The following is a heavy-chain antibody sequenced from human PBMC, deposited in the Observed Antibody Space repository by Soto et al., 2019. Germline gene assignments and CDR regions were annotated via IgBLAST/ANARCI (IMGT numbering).Heavy chain of an antibody. J-gene: IGHJ4*02. V-gene: IGHV1-18*01. CDR1: GYTFTSYG. Sequence: QVQLGQSGAEVKKPGASVKVSCKASGYTFTSYGISWVRQAPGQGLEWMGGSSAYNGNTTYPQKLQGRVTMTTDTSTSPAYMELRSLRSADTAVYSCARDGGYYSNYCGQGTLVTVSS. CDR3: ARDGGYYSNY. CDR2: SSAYNGNT. D-gene: IGHD3-22*01.